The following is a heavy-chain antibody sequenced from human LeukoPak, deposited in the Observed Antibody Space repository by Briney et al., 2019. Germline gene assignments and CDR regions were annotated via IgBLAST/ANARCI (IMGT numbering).Heavy chain of an antibody. V-gene: IGHV4-59*13. CDR2: IYYSGST. Sequence: SETLSLTCTVSGGSISSYYWSWFGHPPGKGRGGIGYIYYSGSTNYNPSLKSRVTISVDTSKNQFSLKLSSVTAADTAVYYCARDLGVSSGWYGAFDIWGQGTMVTVSS. J-gene: IGHJ3*02. D-gene: IGHD6-19*01. CDR1: GGSISSYY. CDR3: ARDLGVSSGWYGAFDI.